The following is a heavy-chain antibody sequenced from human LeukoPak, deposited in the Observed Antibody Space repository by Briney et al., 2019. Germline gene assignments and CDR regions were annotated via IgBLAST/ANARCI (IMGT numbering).Heavy chain of an antibody. V-gene: IGHV3-23*01. CDR3: AKDRGY. Sequence: GSLRLSCAASGFTFSTFAMSWVRQAPGKGLEWVSAITSAGSTYYGESVKGRFTISRDNSKNTLYLQMNSLRADDTAVYYCAKDRGYWGQGTLVTVSS. CDR1: GFTFSTFA. CDR2: ITSAGST. J-gene: IGHJ4*02.